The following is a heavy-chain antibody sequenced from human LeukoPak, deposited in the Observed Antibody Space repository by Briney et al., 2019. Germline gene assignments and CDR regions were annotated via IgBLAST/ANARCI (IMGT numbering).Heavy chain of an antibody. CDR2: ISVHNGNT. J-gene: IGHJ4*02. CDR3: ARVGAPDGDYVTFDY. Sequence: ASVKVSCKASGYTFTSYGISWVRQAPGQGLEWMGWISVHNGNTNYAQKLQGRVTMTTDTATSTAYMELRSLRSDDTAVYYCARVGAPDGDYVTFDYWGQGTLVTVSS. V-gene: IGHV1-18*01. D-gene: IGHD4-17*01. CDR1: GYTFTSYG.